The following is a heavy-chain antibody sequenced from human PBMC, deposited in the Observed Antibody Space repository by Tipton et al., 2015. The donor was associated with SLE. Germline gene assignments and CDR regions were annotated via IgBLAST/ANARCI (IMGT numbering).Heavy chain of an antibody. CDR2: INHSGST. CDR1: GDSVANSY. V-gene: IGHV4-34*01. Sequence: TLSLTCSVSGDSVANSYWSWIRQPPGKGLERIGEINHSGSTNYNPSLKSRVTISVDTSKNQFSLKLSSVAAADTAVYYCARCGSSLTWDYYYMDVWGKGTTVTISS. CDR3: ARCGSSLTWDYYYMDV. D-gene: IGHD6-6*01. J-gene: IGHJ6*03.